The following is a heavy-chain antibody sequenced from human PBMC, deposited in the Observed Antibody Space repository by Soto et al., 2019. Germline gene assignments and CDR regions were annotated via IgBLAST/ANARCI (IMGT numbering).Heavy chain of an antibody. D-gene: IGHD3-22*01. CDR1: GGSISSYY. CDR3: ARADSSGYYFHYFDY. CDR2: IYYSGST. Sequence: SETLSLTCTVSGGSISSYYWSWIRQPPGKGLEWIGYIYYSGSTNYNPSLKSRVTISVDTSKNQFSLKLSSVTAADTAVYYCARADSSGYYFHYFDYWGQGTLVTVSS. J-gene: IGHJ4*02. V-gene: IGHV4-59*01.